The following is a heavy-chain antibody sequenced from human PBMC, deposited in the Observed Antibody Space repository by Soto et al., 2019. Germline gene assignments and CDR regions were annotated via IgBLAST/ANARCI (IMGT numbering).Heavy chain of an antibody. CDR1: GFTFSDYG. V-gene: IGHV1-18*04. Sequence: QVQLVQSGPEVKKPGASVKVSCKTSGFTFSDYGITWVRQAPGQGLEWMGRISPYNDNSIYTQNVQSRVTMTTDASTSTVYMELRSLRSDDTAVYYCAREYLDYYDTSGYYYWGQGTLVTVSS. CDR2: ISPYNDNS. J-gene: IGHJ4*02. D-gene: IGHD3-22*01. CDR3: AREYLDYYDTSGYYY.